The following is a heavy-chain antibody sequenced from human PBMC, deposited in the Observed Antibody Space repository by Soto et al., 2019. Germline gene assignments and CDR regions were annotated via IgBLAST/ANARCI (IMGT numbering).Heavy chain of an antibody. J-gene: IGHJ4*02. V-gene: IGHV1-58*01. CDR2: IVVGSGNT. CDR1: RFTFTSSA. CDR3: AADKVDKLWDGSGSYFGYFDY. D-gene: IGHD3-10*01. Sequence: SVKVSCKASRFTFTSSALQWVRQARAQRLAWIGWIVVGSGNTNYAQKFQERVTITRDMSTRTAYMELSSLRSEDTAVYYCAADKVDKLWDGSGSYFGYFDYWGQGTLVTVSS.